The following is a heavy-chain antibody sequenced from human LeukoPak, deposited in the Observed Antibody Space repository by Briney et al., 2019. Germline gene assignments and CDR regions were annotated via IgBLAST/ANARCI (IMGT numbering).Heavy chain of an antibody. CDR1: GFTFSSYG. D-gene: IGHD1-26*01. CDR3: AKPVGARSLYGMDV. CDR2: ISYDGSNK. Sequence: PGRSLRLSCAASGFTFSSYGMHWVRQAPGKGLEWVAVISYDGSNKYYADSVKGRFTISRDNSKNTLYLQMNSLRAEDTAVYYCAKPVGARSLYGMDVWGQGTTVTVSS. J-gene: IGHJ6*02. V-gene: IGHV3-30*18.